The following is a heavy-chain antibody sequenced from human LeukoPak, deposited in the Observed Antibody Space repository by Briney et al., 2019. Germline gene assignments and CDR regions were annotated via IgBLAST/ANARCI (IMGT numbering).Heavy chain of an antibody. J-gene: IGHJ5*02. V-gene: IGHV4-34*01. CDR2: INHSGST. CDR3: ARGPHCSSTSCYYLGHNWFDP. Sequence: SETLSLTCAVYSGSFSGYYWSRIRQPPGKGLEWIGEINHSGSTNYNPSLKSRVTISVDTSKNQFSLKLSSVTAADTAVYYCARGPHCSSTSCYYLGHNWFDPWGQGTLVTVSS. CDR1: SGSFSGYY. D-gene: IGHD2-2*01.